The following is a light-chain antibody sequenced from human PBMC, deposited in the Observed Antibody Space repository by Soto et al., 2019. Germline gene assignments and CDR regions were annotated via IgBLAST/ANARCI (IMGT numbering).Light chain of an antibody. J-gene: IGKJ3*01. Sequence: DIQMTQSPTSLSASVGGIVTLTCRASHSISNNLNWYQQKPGKSPNLLIYAASSLQSGFPSRFSGSGSGTDFTLTISSLQPEDFATYYCQQSYSTPFFGPGTKVDIK. CDR1: HSISNN. V-gene: IGKV1-39*01. CDR2: AAS. CDR3: QQSYSTPF.